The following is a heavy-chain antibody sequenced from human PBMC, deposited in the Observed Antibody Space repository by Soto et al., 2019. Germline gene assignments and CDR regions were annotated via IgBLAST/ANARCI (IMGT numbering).Heavy chain of an antibody. CDR1: GCSISSGYYY. D-gene: IGHD3-22*01. Sequence: PSETLSLTWDFSGCSISSGYYYLRWIRPPPGKGLEWIGYIYYSGSTYYNPSLKSRVTISVDTSKNQFSLKLSSVTAADTAVYYCARVPKGDQYYYDNSGYYYGLFDYWGQGTLVTVSS. CDR2: IYYSGST. V-gene: IGHV4-30-4*01. CDR3: ARVPKGDQYYYDNSGYYYGLFDY. J-gene: IGHJ4*02.